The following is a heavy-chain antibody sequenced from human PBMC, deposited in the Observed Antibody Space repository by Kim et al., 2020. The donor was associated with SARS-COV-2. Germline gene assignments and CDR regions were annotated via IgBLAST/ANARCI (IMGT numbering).Heavy chain of an antibody. Sequence: SETLSLTCTVSGGSISSGGYYWSWIRQHPGKGLEWIGYISYSENTYYNPSLKSRITISVDTSKRQFFLKLSSVTAADTAMYYCARGYCSSTNCYWFDPWGQGTLVAVSS. CDR3: ARGYCSSTNCYWFDP. J-gene: IGHJ5*02. CDR1: GGSISSGGYY. CDR2: ISYSENT. V-gene: IGHV4-31*03. D-gene: IGHD2-2*01.